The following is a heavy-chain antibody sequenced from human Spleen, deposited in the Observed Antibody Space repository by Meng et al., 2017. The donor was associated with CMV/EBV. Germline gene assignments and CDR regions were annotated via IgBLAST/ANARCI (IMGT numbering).Heavy chain of an antibody. Sequence: GGSLRLSCAASGFTVSSNYMSWVRQAPGKGLEWVSVIYSGGSTYYADSVKGRFTISRDNSKNTLYLQMNSLRAEDTAVYYCAKDPYSSSSPGSSDYWGQGTLVTVSS. CDR3: AKDPYSSSSPGSSDY. CDR2: IYSGGST. CDR1: GFTVSSNY. J-gene: IGHJ4*02. D-gene: IGHD6-6*01. V-gene: IGHV3-53*01.